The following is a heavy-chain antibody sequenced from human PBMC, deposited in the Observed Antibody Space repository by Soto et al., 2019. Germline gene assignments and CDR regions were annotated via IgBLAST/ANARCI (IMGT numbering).Heavy chain of an antibody. Sequence: GGSLRLSCAASGFIFKMYWMHRVRQSPGKGLVWISRIYNDGTYSDYADSVRGRFTISRDNVNDTLYLKMNNLRAEDSGLYYCTRGPRTISTGKGAYWGQGTHVTAPQ. CDR1: GFIFKMYW. V-gene: IGHV3-74*01. CDR3: TRGPRTISTGKGAY. CDR2: IYNDGTYS. J-gene: IGHJ4*02. D-gene: IGHD3-9*01.